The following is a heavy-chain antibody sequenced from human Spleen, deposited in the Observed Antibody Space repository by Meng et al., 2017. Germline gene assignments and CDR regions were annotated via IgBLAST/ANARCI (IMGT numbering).Heavy chain of an antibody. J-gene: IGHJ4*02. V-gene: IGHV3-23*01. CDR1: GFTFSSYA. Sequence: GESLKISCAASGFTFSSYAMSWVRQAPGKGLEWVSAISGSGGSTYYADSVKGRFTISRDNSKNTLYLQMSRLRSDDTAVYYCVRDEDISAAGYLFGDYWGQGTLVTVSS. D-gene: IGHD6-13*01. CDR3: VRDEDISAAGYLFGDY. CDR2: ISGSGGST.